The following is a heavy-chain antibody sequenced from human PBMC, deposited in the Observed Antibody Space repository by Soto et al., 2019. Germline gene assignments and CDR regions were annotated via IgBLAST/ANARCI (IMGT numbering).Heavy chain of an antibody. CDR2: ISGSGGST. CDR3: PKEGGDMVRGVPDAFDI. J-gene: IGHJ3*02. Sequence: GGSLRLSCAASGFTFSSYAMSWVRQAPGKGLEWVSAISGSGGSTYYADSVKGRFTISRENSKNTLYLQMNSLRAEDTAVYYCPKEGGDMVRGVPDAFDIWGQGTMVTVSS. CDR1: GFTFSSYA. V-gene: IGHV3-23*01. D-gene: IGHD3-10*01.